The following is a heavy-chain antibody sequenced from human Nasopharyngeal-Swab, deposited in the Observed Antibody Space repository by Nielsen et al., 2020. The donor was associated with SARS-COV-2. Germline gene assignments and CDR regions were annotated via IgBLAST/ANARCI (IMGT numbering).Heavy chain of an antibody. CDR3: ARGKPAYDILTGYFTRPYYYYYGMDV. Sequence: SETLSLTCTVSGGSISSYYWSWIRQPPGKGLEWIGYIYYSGSTNYNPSLKSRVTISVDTSKNQFSLKLSSVTAADTAVYYCARGKPAYDILTGYFTRPYYYYYGMDVWGQGTTVTVSS. CDR2: IYYSGST. V-gene: IGHV4-59*12. J-gene: IGHJ6*02. CDR1: GGSISSYY. D-gene: IGHD3-9*01.